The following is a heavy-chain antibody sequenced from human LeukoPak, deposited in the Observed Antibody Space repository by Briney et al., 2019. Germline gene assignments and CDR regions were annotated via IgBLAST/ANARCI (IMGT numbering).Heavy chain of an antibody. CDR1: GYTFTGYY. J-gene: IGHJ4*02. CDR2: INPNSGGT. CDR3: ARGDGGYDNFDY. D-gene: IGHD5-12*01. Sequence: GASVKVSCKASGYTFTGYYMHWVRQAPGQGLEWMGRINPNSGGTNYAQKFQGRVTMTRDTSTSTVYMELSSLRSEDTAVYYCARGDGGYDNFDYWGQGTLVTVSS. V-gene: IGHV1-2*06.